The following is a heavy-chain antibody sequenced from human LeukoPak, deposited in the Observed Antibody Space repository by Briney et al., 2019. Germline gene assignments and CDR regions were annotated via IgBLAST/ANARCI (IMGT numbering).Heavy chain of an antibody. CDR3: ARDRGSLLDTAHLDY. CDR2: ISGSDT. V-gene: IGHV3-23*01. J-gene: IGHJ4*02. CDR1: GFNSRGSA. D-gene: IGHD1-1*01. Sequence: SGGSLRLSCAASGFNSRGSAMSWVRQIPGKGLEWVSGISGSDTFIADSVKGRFTISRGDSENTLYLQMNSLRVEDTAVYYCARDRGSLLDTAHLDYWGQGTQVTVSS.